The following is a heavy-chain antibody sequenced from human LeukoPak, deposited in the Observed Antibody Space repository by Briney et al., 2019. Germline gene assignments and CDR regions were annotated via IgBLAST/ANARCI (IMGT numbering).Heavy chain of an antibody. Sequence: SETLSLTCTVPGGSLSSYYWSCIRQPPGKGLEWIGYIYYSGSTNYNPSLKSRVTMSVDTSKNQFSLKLSSVTAADTAVYYCASRRPGATVDYWGQGTLVTVSS. D-gene: IGHD1-26*01. J-gene: IGHJ4*02. CDR1: GGSLSSYY. CDR2: IYYSGST. CDR3: ASRRPGATVDY. V-gene: IGHV4-59*12.